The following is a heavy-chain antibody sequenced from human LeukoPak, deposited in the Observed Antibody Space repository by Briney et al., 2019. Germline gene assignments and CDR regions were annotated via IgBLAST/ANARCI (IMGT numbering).Heavy chain of an antibody. CDR2: ISSSADNT. V-gene: IGHV3-23*01. CDR1: GFILSNYA. D-gene: IGHD4-17*01. J-gene: IGHJ4*02. Sequence: GRSLTLSCAASGFILSNYAMSWVRQAPGKGLEWVSSISSSADNTYHADSVKGRFTISRDNSKNTLYLQMNSLRAEDTALYYCAKLTTWNTHYPIDYWGQGTLVTVSS. CDR3: AKLTTWNTHYPIDY.